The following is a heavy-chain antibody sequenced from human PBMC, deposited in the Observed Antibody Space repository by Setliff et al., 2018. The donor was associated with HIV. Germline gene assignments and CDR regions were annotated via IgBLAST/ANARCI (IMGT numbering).Heavy chain of an antibody. Sequence: SLRLSCAASGFAFSDFSMSWIRQAPGKGLEWISYISSSDNTMYYADSVKGRFTISRDNAKNSLFLQLNSLRAEDAAVYYCARDGAYNIFTGLVAFDYWGQGTLVTVSS. V-gene: IGHV3-11*04. CDR3: ARDGAYNIFTGLVAFDY. D-gene: IGHD3-9*01. CDR1: GFAFSDFS. CDR2: ISSSDNTM. J-gene: IGHJ4*02.